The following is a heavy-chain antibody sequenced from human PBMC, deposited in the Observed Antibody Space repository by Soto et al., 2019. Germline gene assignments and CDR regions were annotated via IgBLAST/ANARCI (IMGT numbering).Heavy chain of an antibody. CDR2: IIPIFGTA. CDR3: ARRAETNGWNGFGADKYYFDF. V-gene: IGHV1-69*13. CDR1: GGTFSSYA. J-gene: IGHJ4*02. Sequence: SVKVSCKASGGTFSSYAISWVRQAPGQGLEWMGGIIPIFGTANYAQKFQGRVTITGDASTSTAHMELSSLRSEDTAVYYCARRAETNGWNGFGADKYYFDFWGQGTLVTVSS. D-gene: IGHD1-1*01.